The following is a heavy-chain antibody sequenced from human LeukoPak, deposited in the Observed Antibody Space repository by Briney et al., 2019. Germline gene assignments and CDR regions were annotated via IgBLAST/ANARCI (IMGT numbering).Heavy chain of an antibody. Sequence: ASVKVSCKASGYTFTGYYMHWVRQAPGQGLEWMGWINPNSGDTNYAQKFQGRVTMTRDTSISTAYMELSRLRSDDTAVYYCARGQMRDVASTTPFDYWGQGTLVTVSS. CDR3: ARGQMRDVASTTPFDY. J-gene: IGHJ4*02. D-gene: IGHD5/OR15-5a*01. CDR2: INPNSGDT. CDR1: GYTFTGYY. V-gene: IGHV1-2*02.